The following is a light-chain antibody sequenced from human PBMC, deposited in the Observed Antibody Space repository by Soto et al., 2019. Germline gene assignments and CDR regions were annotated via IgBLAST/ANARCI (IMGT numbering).Light chain of an antibody. CDR3: SSYTTGSTLYV. J-gene: IGLJ1*01. Sequence: QSVLTQPASVSGSPGQSITISCNGSSNDIGAYKYVSWYQQYPGKAPKLIIIEVSNRPSGVSNRFSGSKSGNTASLTIAGLQAEDEADYHCSSYTTGSTLYVFGGGTKVTVL. CDR1: SNDIGAYKY. CDR2: EVS. V-gene: IGLV2-14*01.